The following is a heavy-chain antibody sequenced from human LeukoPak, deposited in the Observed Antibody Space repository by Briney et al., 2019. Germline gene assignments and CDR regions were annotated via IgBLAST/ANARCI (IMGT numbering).Heavy chain of an antibody. J-gene: IGHJ4*02. CDR2: IWYDGSNK. CDR3: AKGSGNLDY. Sequence: PGRSLRLSCAASGFTFSSYGMHWVRQAPGKGLEWVAVIWYDGSNKYYADSVKGRFTISRDNSKNTLYPQMNSLRAEDTAVYYCAKGSGNLDYWGQGTLVTVSS. D-gene: IGHD3-10*01. CDR1: GFTFSSYG. V-gene: IGHV3-33*06.